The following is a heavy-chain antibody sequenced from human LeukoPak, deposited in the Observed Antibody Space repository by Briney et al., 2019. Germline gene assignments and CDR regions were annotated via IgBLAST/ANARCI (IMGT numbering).Heavy chain of an antibody. CDR2: ISYDGSNK. CDR3: AGGTTYYDFWSGYYGWFDP. V-gene: IGHV3-30*01. Sequence: GGSLRLSCAASGFTFSSYAMHWVRQAPGKGLEWVAVISYDGSNKYYADSVKGRFTISRDNSKNTLYLQMNSLRAEDTAVYYCAGGTTYYDFWSGYYGWFDPWGQGTLVTVSS. CDR1: GFTFSSYA. J-gene: IGHJ5*02. D-gene: IGHD3-3*01.